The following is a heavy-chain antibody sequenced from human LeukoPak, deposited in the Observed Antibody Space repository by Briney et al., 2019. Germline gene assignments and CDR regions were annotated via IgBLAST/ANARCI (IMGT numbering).Heavy chain of an antibody. D-gene: IGHD6-19*01. CDR2: ISGGGDTT. J-gene: IGHJ5*02. CDR1: GFTFSSYW. CDR3: ARTYSSGWYNGYDP. V-gene: IGHV3-23*01. Sequence: GGSLRLSCAASGFTFSSYWMSWVRQAPGKGLEWVSGISGGGDTTHLADSVKGRFTISRDNSKNTLYLQMNSLRAEDTAVYYCARTYSSGWYNGYDPWGQGTLVTVSS.